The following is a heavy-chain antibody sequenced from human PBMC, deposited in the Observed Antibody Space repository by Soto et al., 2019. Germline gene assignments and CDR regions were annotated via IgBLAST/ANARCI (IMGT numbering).Heavy chain of an antibody. D-gene: IGHD2-15*01. V-gene: IGHV3-48*01. CDR1: GFTFSSYS. J-gene: IGHJ3*02. Sequence: GGSLRLSCAASGFTFSSYSMNWVRQAPGKGLEWVSYISSSSSTIYYADSVKGRFTISRDNAKNSLYLQMNSLRAEDTAVYYCARGDPAQGVVVVAATPIAAFDIWGQGTMVTVSS. CDR2: ISSSSSTI. CDR3: ARGDPAQGVVVVAATPIAAFDI.